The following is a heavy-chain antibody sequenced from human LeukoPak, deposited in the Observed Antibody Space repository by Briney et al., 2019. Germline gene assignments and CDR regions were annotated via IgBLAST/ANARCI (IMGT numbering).Heavy chain of an antibody. D-gene: IGHD6-19*01. CDR3: AKDWLSSGWYYFDY. CDR2: ISGSGGST. Sequence: PGGSLRLSCAASGFTFSSYAMSWVRQAPGKGLEWVSAISGSGGSTYYADSVKGRFTIPRDNSKNTLYPQMNSLRAEDTAVYYCAKDWLSSGWYYFDYWGQGTLVTVSS. CDR1: GFTFSSYA. J-gene: IGHJ4*02. V-gene: IGHV3-23*01.